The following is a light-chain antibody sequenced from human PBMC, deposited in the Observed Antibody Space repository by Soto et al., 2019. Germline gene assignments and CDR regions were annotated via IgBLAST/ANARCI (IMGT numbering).Light chain of an antibody. V-gene: IGLV3-1*01. J-gene: IGLJ1*01. Sequence: SYELTQPPSVSVSPGQTASITCSGDKLGEKYASWYQLKPSQSPVLVIYQDSVRPSGIPERFSGSNSGNTATLTISGTQPMDEADYYCQAWDSSPYVFGTGTKLTVL. CDR3: QAWDSSPYV. CDR1: KLGEKY. CDR2: QDS.